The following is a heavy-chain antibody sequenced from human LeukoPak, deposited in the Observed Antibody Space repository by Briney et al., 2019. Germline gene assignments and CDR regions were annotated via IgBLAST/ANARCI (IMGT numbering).Heavy chain of an antibody. CDR2: IIPIFGTA. J-gene: IGHJ6*02. V-gene: IGHV1-69*13. D-gene: IGHD2-15*01. CDR3: ASASAVVVAAEYYYYGMDV. Sequence: SVKVSCKASGGTFSSYAISWVRQAPGQGLEWMGGIIPIFGTANYAQKFQGRVTITADESTSTAYMELSSLRSEDTAVYYCASASAVVVAAEYYYYGMDVWGQGTTVTVSS. CDR1: GGTFSSYA.